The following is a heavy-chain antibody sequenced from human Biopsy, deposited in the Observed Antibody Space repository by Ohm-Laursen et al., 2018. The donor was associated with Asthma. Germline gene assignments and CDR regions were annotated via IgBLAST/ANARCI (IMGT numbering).Heavy chain of an antibody. CDR3: ARSAKTIFGVVMGSYYYGMDV. CDR2: INHSGST. D-gene: IGHD3-3*01. J-gene: IGHJ6*02. Sequence: SDTLSLTCTVSGGSISSGGYYWSWIRQPPGKGLEWIGEINHSGSTNYNPSLKSRVTISVDTSKNQFSLKLSSVTAADTAVYYFARSAKTIFGVVMGSYYYGMDVWGQGTTVTVSS. V-gene: IGHV4-39*07. CDR1: GGSISSGGYY.